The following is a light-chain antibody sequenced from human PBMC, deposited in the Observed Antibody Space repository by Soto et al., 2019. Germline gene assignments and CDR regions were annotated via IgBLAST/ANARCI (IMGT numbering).Light chain of an antibody. CDR2: GAS. Sequence: EIVLSQSPGTLSLSTGERATVSCRTSQSFTSGYLAWYQQRPGQAPRLLIYGASRRATGVPDRFSGSESETDFTLTISGLEPEYFAVYYCQQYDTSPRTFGQGTKVDIK. CDR3: QQYDTSPRT. V-gene: IGKV3-20*01. J-gene: IGKJ1*01. CDR1: QSFTSGY.